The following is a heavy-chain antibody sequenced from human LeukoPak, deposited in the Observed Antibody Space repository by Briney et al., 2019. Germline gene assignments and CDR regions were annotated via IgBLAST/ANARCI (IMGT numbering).Heavy chain of an antibody. D-gene: IGHD4-23*01. V-gene: IGHV4-61*01. CDR1: GGSVSSGNHY. Sequence: SQTLSLTCTVSGGSVSSGNHYWSWIRQPPGRGLEWIGYIYYTGDTTYNPSLKSRVTISIDTSKNQFSLKVTSVTATDTAIYYCARGKTWFAPWGQGTLVTISS. CDR3: ARGKTWFAP. CDR2: IYYTGDT. J-gene: IGHJ5*02.